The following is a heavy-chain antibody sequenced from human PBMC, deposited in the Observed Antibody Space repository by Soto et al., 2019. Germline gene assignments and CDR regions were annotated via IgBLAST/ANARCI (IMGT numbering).Heavy chain of an antibody. CDR1: GGSISSGGYY. CDR2: IYYSGST. D-gene: IGHD3-10*01. J-gene: IGHJ6*02. CDR3: AREDNYYGSGSLYYYYGMDV. Sequence: SETLSLTCTVSGGSISSGGYYWSWIRQHPGKGLEWIGYIYYSGSTYYNPSLKSRVTISVDTPKNQFSLKLSSVTAADTAVYYCAREDNYYGSGSLYYYYGMDVWGQGTTVTVSS. V-gene: IGHV4-31*03.